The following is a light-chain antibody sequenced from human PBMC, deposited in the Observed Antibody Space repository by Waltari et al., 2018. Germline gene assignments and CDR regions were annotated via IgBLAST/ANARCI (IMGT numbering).Light chain of an antibody. CDR1: QTVLYSSDNNNY. V-gene: IGKV4-1*01. Sequence: DIVMTQSPDSLAVSLGERATINCKSSQTVLYSSDNNNYLAWYQQKLGQPPKLLIYWASTRASVVPARFSGSGSGTDFTLTISSLQAEDVAVYYCQQYYDTPRTFGQGTRVEIK. CDR2: WAS. CDR3: QQYYDTPRT. J-gene: IGKJ1*01.